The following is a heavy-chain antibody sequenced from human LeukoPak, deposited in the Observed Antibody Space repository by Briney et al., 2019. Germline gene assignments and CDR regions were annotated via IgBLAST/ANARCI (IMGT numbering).Heavy chain of an antibody. Sequence: SVKVSCKASGGTFSSYAISWVRQAPGQGLEWMGRIIPILGIANYAQKFQGRVTITADKSTSTAYMEQSSLRSEDTAVYYCAKSCCSTSSSYDGYDYWGQGSLVTVSS. V-gene: IGHV1-69*04. D-gene: IGHD2-2*01. CDR2: IIPILGIA. CDR1: GGTFSSYA. CDR3: AKSCCSTSSSYDGYDY. J-gene: IGHJ4*02.